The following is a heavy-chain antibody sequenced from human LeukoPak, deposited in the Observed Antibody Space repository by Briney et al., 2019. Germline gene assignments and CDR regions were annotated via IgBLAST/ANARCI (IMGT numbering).Heavy chain of an antibody. V-gene: IGHV4-39*07. Sequence: SETLSLTCTVSGGSIRSRSYYWGWIRQPPGKGLEWIGYIYHSGSTYYNPSLKSRVTISVDRSKNQFSLKLSSVTAADTAVYYCASLGEAAYYFDYWGQGTLVTVSS. CDR3: ASLGEAAYYFDY. D-gene: IGHD3-16*01. CDR1: GGSIRSRSYY. CDR2: IYHSGST. J-gene: IGHJ4*02.